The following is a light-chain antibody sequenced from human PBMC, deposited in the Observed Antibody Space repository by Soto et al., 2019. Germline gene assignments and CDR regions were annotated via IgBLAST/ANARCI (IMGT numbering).Light chain of an antibody. Sequence: QSVLTQPASVSGSPGQSITISCTGTSSDVGGYNYVSWYQQHPGKAPKHMIYDVSNRPSGVSNRFSGSKSGNTASLTISWLPAEDEDDYYYSSSTSSSFYVFGTGTKVTAL. J-gene: IGLJ1*01. CDR1: SSDVGGYNY. CDR2: DVS. V-gene: IGLV2-14*01. CDR3: SSSTSSSFYV.